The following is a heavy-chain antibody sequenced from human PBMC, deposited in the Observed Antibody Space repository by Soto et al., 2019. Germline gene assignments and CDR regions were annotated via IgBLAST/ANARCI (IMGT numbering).Heavy chain of an antibody. Sequence: QVQLVQSGAEVKKPGASVKVSCKASGYTFTSYAMHWVRQAPGQRLEWMGWINAGNGNTKYSQKFQGRVTITRDTSASTAYMELSSLRSEDTAVYYCAYIAAAGTIADRGMDVWGQGTTVTVSS. J-gene: IGHJ6*02. CDR3: AYIAAAGTIADRGMDV. CDR2: INAGNGNT. D-gene: IGHD6-13*01. CDR1: GYTFTSYA. V-gene: IGHV1-3*01.